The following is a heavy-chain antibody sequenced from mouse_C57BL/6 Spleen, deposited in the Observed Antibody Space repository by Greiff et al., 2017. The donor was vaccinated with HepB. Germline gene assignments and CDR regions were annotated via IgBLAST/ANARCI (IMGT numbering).Heavy chain of an antibody. CDR3: ASLYGSSSYYFDY. V-gene: IGHV7-3*01. J-gene: IGHJ2*01. CDR2: IRNKANGYTT. D-gene: IGHD1-1*01. Sequence: EVQGVESGGGLVQPGGSLSLSCAASGFTFTDYYMSWVRQPPGKALEWLGFIRNKANGYTTEYSASVKGRFTISRDNSQSILYLQMNALRAEDSATYYCASLYGSSSYYFDYWGQGTTLTVSS. CDR1: GFTFTDYY.